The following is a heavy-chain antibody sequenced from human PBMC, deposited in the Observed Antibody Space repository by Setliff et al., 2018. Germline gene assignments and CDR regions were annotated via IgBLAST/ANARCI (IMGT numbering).Heavy chain of an antibody. Sequence: TLSLTCTVSGVSLSDDNYFWSWIRHLPGKGLQWLGHIYYTGKTYYNPSLKSRLEMSVDTSKREFALRLSSVTAADTAVYYCARTSTYVLGSGSYWDRWFDPWSQGTLVTVSS. CDR1: GVSLSDDNYF. D-gene: IGHD3-10*01. CDR3: ARTSTYVLGSGSYWDRWFDP. CDR2: IYYTGKT. J-gene: IGHJ5*02. V-gene: IGHV4-31*03.